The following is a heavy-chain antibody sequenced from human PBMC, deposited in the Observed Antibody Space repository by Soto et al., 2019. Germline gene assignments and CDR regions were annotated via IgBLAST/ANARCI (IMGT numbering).Heavy chain of an antibody. V-gene: IGHV4-34*01. CDR3: ARAKFESTGWHQFDI. CDR2: VSQSGNT. D-gene: IGHD7-27*01. J-gene: IGHJ4*02. Sequence: SETLSVTCTVSVGSCTGHFWSWVRQPPGKGLEWIGEVSQSGNTKYYPSLRSRVTLSVDSSKNQISLALTSVTAADTAVYYCARAKFESTGWHQFDIWGQGTLVTVSS. CDR1: VGSCTGHF.